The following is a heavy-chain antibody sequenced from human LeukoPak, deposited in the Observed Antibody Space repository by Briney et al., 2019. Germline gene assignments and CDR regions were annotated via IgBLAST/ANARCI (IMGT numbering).Heavy chain of an antibody. CDR1: GLSLSTSGVG. J-gene: IGHJ4*02. V-gene: IGHV2-5*02. CDR3: AATVVTPLDY. CDR2: IYWDDVK. Sequence: ESGPTLVKPTQTLTLTCTFSGLSLSTSGVGVGWIRQPPGKALEWLALIYWDDVKRYSPSLKSRLTITKDTSKNHVVLTLTNMDPMDTATYYCAATVVTPLDYWGQGTLVTVSS. D-gene: IGHD4-23*01.